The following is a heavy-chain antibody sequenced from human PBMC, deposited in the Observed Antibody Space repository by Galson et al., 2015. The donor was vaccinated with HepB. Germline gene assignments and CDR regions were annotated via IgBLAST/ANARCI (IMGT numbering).Heavy chain of an antibody. CDR3: ARNPASYDYYNMDV. CDR1: GFSFISHS. V-gene: IGHV3-48*01. D-gene: IGHD6-25*01. CDR2: LSPGGTK. J-gene: IGHJ6*02. Sequence: SCAASGFSFISHSMNWVRHSPGKGLEWLAYLSPGGTKYYADSARGRFTISRDNAKKSMYLHMSSLRVEDTGIYYCARNPASYDYYNMDVWGQGTTVTVSS.